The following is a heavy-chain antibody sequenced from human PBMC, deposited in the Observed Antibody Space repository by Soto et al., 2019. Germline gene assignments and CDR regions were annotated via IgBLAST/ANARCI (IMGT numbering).Heavy chain of an antibody. CDR2: IYYSGST. CDR3: ARENYDILTARYYYMDV. D-gene: IGHD3-9*01. Sequence: QVQLQESGPGLVKPSQTLSLTCTVSGGSISSGGYYWSWIRQHPGKGLEWIGYIYYSGSTYYNPSIKSRVTISVDTSKNQFSLKLSSVTAADTAVYYCARENYDILTARYYYMDVWGKGTTVTVSS. V-gene: IGHV4-31*03. CDR1: GGSISSGGYY. J-gene: IGHJ6*03.